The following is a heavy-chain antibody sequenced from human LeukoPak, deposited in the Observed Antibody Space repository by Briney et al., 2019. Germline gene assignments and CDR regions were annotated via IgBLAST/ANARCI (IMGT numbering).Heavy chain of an antibody. D-gene: IGHD5-24*01. CDR2: ISYDGSNK. J-gene: IGHJ6*02. V-gene: IGHV3-30-3*01. CDR3: ARVKEEMATTNYYYYGMDV. Sequence: GRSLRLSCAASGFTFSSYAMHWVRQAPGKGLEWVAVISYDGSNKYYADSVKGRFTISRDNSKNTLYLQMNSLRAEDTAVYYCARVKEEMATTNYYYYGMDVWGQGTTVTVSS. CDR1: GFTFSSYA.